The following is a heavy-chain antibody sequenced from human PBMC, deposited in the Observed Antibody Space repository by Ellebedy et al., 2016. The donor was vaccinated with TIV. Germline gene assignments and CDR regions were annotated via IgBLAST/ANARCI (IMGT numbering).Heavy chain of an antibody. CDR3: ARVTRKAVARDYFDY. CDR1: GYTFTGYY. V-gene: IGHV1-2*04. J-gene: IGHJ4*02. Sequence: ASVKVSXXASGYTFTGYYMHWVRQAPGQGLEWMGWINPNSGGTNYAQKFQGWVTMTRDTSISTAYMELSRLRSDDTAVYYCARVTRKAVARDYFDYWGQGTLVTVSS. D-gene: IGHD6-19*01. CDR2: INPNSGGT.